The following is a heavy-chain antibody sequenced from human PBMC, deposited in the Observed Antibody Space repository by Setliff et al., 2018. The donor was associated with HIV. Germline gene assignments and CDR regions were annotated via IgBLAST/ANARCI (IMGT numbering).Heavy chain of an antibody. V-gene: IGHV3-33*01. CDR3: ARKPRDGYSYGFFDY. CDR2: IWYDGSNE. CDR1: GFTFSSYG. D-gene: IGHD5-18*01. Sequence: GGSLRLSCAASGFTFSSYGMHWVRQTPGKGLEWVAVIWYDGSNENYAGSVKGRFTISRDNSKKTLYLQMNSLRAEDTAVYYCARKPRDGYSYGFFDYWGQGTLVTVSS. J-gene: IGHJ4*02.